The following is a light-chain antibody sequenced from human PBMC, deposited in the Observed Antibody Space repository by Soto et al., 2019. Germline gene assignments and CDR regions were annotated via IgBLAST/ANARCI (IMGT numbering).Light chain of an antibody. J-gene: IGKJ1*01. CDR3: MQALQTPWT. V-gene: IGKV2-28*01. Sequence: DIVMTQSPLSLPVTPGEPASISCRSSQSLLHSNGYNFLDWYLQKPGQSPQLLIYLGSNRASGVPARFSGSGSGTDFTLKISRVEAEDVGVYYCMQALQTPWTFGPGTKVDIK. CDR2: LGS. CDR1: QSLLHSNGYNF.